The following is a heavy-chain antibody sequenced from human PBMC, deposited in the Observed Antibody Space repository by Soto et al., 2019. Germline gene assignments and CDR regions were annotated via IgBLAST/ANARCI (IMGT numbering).Heavy chain of an antibody. D-gene: IGHD3-10*01. Sequence: ASVKVSCKASGYTFTSYYMHWVRQTPGQGIEWMGIIHPSGGSTSYAQKFQGRVTMTRDTSTSTVYMELSSLRSEDTAVFYCARDKVLLWFGESHAFDIWGQGTMVTVSS. CDR2: IHPSGGST. V-gene: IGHV1-46*03. J-gene: IGHJ3*02. CDR3: ARDKVLLWFGESHAFDI. CDR1: GYTFTSYY.